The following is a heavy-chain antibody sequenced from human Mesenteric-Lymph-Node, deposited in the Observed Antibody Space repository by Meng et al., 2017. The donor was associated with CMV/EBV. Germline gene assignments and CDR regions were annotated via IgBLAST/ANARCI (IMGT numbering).Heavy chain of an antibody. CDR2: INPYNGDT. Sequence: ASVKVSCKASGYTFTNYGITWVRQAPGQGLEWMGWINPYNGDTKYAQKLQGRVTMTTDTSTSTAYMELSSLRFEDTAVYYCARHIGSSADHWGQGSLVTVSS. V-gene: IGHV1-18*01. CDR3: ARHIGSSADH. CDR1: GYTFTNYG. D-gene: IGHD6-6*01. J-gene: IGHJ4*02.